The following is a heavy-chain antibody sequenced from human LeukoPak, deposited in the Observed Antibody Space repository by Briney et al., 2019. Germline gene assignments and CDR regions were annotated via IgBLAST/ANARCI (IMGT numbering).Heavy chain of an antibody. CDR2: IWYDGTNK. V-gene: IGHV3-33*01. J-gene: IGHJ4*02. CDR1: GITFSSYG. D-gene: IGHD3-22*01. Sequence: GGSLRLSCVASGITFSSYGMHWVRQAPGKGLEWVAVIWYDGTNKYYADPVKGRFTISRDSPKNTLYLQMNSLRAEDTAVYYCARAAYDNNGYLTLWGQGTLVTVSS. CDR3: ARAAYDNNGYLTL.